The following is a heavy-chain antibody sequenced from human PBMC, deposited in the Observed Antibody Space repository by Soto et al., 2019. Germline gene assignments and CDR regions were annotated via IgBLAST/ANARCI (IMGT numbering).Heavy chain of an antibody. D-gene: IGHD6-6*01. CDR3: ASSATPIAARQRNWFDP. V-gene: IGHV1-69*01. CDR1: GGTFSSYA. J-gene: IGHJ5*02. Sequence: QVQLVQSGAEVKKPGSSVKVSCKASGGTFSSYAISWVRQAPGQGLEWMGGIIPIFGTANYAQKFQGRVTITADESTSTAYMELSSLRSEDMAVYYCASSATPIAARQRNWFDPWGKGTLVTVSS. CDR2: IIPIFGTA.